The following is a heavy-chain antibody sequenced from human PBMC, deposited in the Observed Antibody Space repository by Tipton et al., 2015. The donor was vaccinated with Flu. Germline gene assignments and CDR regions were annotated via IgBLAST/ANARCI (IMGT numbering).Heavy chain of an antibody. J-gene: IGHJ4*02. CDR3: ARDPTSIAAAGTVG. Sequence: GSLRLSCAASGFTFSSYEMNWVRQAPGKGLEWVSYISSSGSTIYYADSVKGRFTISRDNAKNSLYLQMNSLRAEDAAVYYCARDPTSIAAAGTVGWGQGTLVTVSS. D-gene: IGHD6-13*01. CDR1: GFTFSSYE. CDR2: ISSSGSTI. V-gene: IGHV3-48*03.